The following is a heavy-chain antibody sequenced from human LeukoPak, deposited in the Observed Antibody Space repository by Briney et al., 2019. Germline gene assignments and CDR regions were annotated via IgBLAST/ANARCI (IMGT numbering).Heavy chain of an antibody. D-gene: IGHD3-10*01. CDR3: ARDKPVLWFGELLPNNWFDP. Sequence: PGGSLRLSCAASGFSFSTYAMTWVRQPPGKGLEWIGSIYYSGSTYYNPSLKSRVTISVDTSKNQFSLKLSSVTAADTAVYYCARDKPVLWFGELLPNNWFDPWGQGTLVTVSS. J-gene: IGHJ5*02. V-gene: IGHV4-39*02. CDR1: GFSFSTYA. CDR2: IYYSGST.